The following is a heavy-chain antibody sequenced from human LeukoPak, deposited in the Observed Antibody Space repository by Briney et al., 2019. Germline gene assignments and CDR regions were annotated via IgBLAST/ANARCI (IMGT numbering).Heavy chain of an antibody. Sequence: PGGSLRLSCAASGFTFSSYWMHWVRQAPGKGLVWVSRIKSDDSSTSYAGSVKGRFTISRDNAKNTLYLQMNSLRAEDTAVYYCARGDGGSYQGRFDYWGQGTLVTVSS. CDR3: ARGDGGSYQGRFDY. D-gene: IGHD1-26*01. J-gene: IGHJ4*02. CDR2: IKSDDSST. CDR1: GFTFSSYW. V-gene: IGHV3-74*01.